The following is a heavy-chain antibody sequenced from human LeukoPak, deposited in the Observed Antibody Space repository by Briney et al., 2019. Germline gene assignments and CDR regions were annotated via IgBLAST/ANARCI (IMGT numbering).Heavy chain of an antibody. CDR3: ARYCGGDCYSPYFDY. CDR1: GFTFDDYA. D-gene: IGHD2-21*01. Sequence: PGGSLRLSCAASGFTFDDYAMHWVRQAPGKGLEWVANIKQDGSEKYYVDSVKGRFTISRDNAKNSVYLQMNSLRVEDTAVYYCARYCGGDCYSPYFDYWGQGTLVTVSS. V-gene: IGHV3-7*01. CDR2: IKQDGSEK. J-gene: IGHJ4*02.